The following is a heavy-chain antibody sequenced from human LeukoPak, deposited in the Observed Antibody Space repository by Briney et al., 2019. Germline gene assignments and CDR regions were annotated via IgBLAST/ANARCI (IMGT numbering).Heavy chain of an antibody. CDR2: TNTDGSST. J-gene: IGHJ5*02. CDR1: GFTFSHHW. Sequence: QPGGSLRLSCEGSGFTFSHHWMHWVRQAPGRGLVWVSRTNTDGSSTNYVDSVKGRFTVSRDNAKNTMYLQMNSLRAEDTAVYYCVSSDRSGLTWGQGTLVTVSS. CDR3: VSSDRSGLT. D-gene: IGHD3-22*01. V-gene: IGHV3-74*01.